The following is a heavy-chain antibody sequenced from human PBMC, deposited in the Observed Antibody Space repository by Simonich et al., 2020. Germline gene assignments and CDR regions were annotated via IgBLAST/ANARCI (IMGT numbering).Heavy chain of an antibody. CDR3: ARLPDY. J-gene: IGHJ4*02. CDR1: GGSISSYY. V-gene: IGHV4-59*08. Sequence: QVQLQESGPGLVKPSETLSLTCTVSGGSISSYYWSWIRQPPGKGLEWIGYIYYSWITTHTPSLKSRVTISVDTSKNQFSLKLSSVTAADTAVYYCARLPDYWGQGTLVTVSS. CDR2: IYYSWIT.